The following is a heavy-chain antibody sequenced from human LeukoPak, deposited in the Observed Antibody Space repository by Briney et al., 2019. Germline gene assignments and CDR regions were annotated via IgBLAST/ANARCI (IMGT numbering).Heavy chain of an antibody. D-gene: IGHD6-6*01. CDR1: GGSISSYY. CDR2: IYTSGST. V-gene: IGHV4-4*08. Sequence: PSETLSLTCTVSGGSISSYYWSWIRQPPGKGLEWIGYIYTSGSTNYNPSLKSRVIMSVDTSKNQFSLKLTSVTAADTAVYYCAYSSSSGYYGMDVWGQGTTVTVSS. CDR3: AYSSSSGYYGMDV. J-gene: IGHJ6*02.